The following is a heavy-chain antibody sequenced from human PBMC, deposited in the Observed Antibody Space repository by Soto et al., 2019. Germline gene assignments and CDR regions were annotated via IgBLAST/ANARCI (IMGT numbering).Heavy chain of an antibody. J-gene: IGHJ5*02. V-gene: IGHV3-64D*08. Sequence: GGSLRLSCSASGFTCSSYAMHWVRQAPGKGLEYVSAISSNGGSTYYADSVKGRFTISRDNSKNTLYLQMSSLRAEDTAVYYCVKGRAATRIFDPWGQGTLVTVSS. CDR2: ISSNGGST. CDR1: GFTCSSYA. D-gene: IGHD1-20*01. CDR3: VKGRAATRIFDP.